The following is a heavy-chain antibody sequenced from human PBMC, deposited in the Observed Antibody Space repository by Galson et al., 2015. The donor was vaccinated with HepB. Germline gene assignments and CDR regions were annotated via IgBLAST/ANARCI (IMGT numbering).Heavy chain of an antibody. CDR3: ARGGGRGGDIVVVPAAINAFDI. CDR2: IIPIFGTA. CDR1: GGTFSSYA. D-gene: IGHD2-2*01. V-gene: IGHV1-69*13. Sequence: SVKVSCKASGGTFSSYAISWVRQAPGQGLEWMGGIIPIFGTANYAQKFQGRVTITADESTSTAYMELSSLRSEDTAVYYCARGGGRGGDIVVVPAAINAFDIWGQGTMVTVSS. J-gene: IGHJ3*02.